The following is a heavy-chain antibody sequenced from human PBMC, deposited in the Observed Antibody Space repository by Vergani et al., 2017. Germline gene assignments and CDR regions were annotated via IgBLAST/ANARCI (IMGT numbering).Heavy chain of an antibody. CDR3: TRGVGGWGDYYYGMDV. V-gene: IGHV3-49*04. J-gene: IGHJ6*02. CDR2: IRSKIYGGTI. D-gene: IGHD1-26*01. CDR1: GFSFGFYA. Sequence: EVSLVESGGALTQPGRSLRLSCKTSGFSFGFYAMSWVRQAPGKGLEWLGFIRSKIYGGTIEYAASVKGRFTISRDDSKSIAYLQMNSLKTEDTAVYYCTRGVGGWGDYYYGMDVWGQGTTVTVSS.